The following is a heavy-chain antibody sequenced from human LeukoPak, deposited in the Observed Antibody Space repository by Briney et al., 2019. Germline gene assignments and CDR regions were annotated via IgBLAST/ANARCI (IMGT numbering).Heavy chain of an antibody. CDR1: GFTFSSYW. Sequence: GGSLRLSCAASGFTFSSYWMHWVRQAPGKGLVWVSRINSDGSGTTYADSVKGRFTISRDNVKNTLYLQMNSLRAEDTAVYYCGRPYSSSWYYFDYWGQGTLVTVSS. CDR3: GRPYSSSWYYFDY. D-gene: IGHD6-13*01. V-gene: IGHV3-74*01. CDR2: INSDGSGT. J-gene: IGHJ4*02.